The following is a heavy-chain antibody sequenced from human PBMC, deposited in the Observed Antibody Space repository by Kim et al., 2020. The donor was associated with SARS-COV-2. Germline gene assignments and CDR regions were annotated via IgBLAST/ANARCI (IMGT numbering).Heavy chain of an antibody. V-gene: IGHV4-39*01. CDR2: FYYSGNT. Sequence: SETLSLTCIVSGDSISSSGYYWGWIRQPPGKGLEWIGSFYYSGNTYYKPSLKSRVTISVDTPKNQFSLRLSSVTAADTALYFCARQGGLGTDYLYYFDYWGQGTLVTVSS. D-gene: IGHD3-16*01. J-gene: IGHJ4*02. CDR3: ARQGGLGTDYLYYFDY. CDR1: GDSISSSGYY.